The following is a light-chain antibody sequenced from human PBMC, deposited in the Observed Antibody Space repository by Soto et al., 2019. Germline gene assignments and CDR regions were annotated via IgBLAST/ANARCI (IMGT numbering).Light chain of an antibody. J-gene: IGKJ5*01. CDR3: QQYGSSPIT. V-gene: IGKV3-20*01. Sequence: IVLTQSPGTLSLSPGDRATLSCRASQRVSARYLAWFHQKPGQAPRLLIFGASARATGIPDRFSGSGSGTDFTLTITRLQPEDFAVYYCQQYGSSPITFGQGTRLEIK. CDR1: QRVSARY. CDR2: GAS.